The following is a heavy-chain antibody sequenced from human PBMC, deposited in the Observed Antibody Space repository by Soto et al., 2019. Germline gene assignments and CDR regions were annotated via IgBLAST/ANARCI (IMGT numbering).Heavy chain of an antibody. CDR3: AKDLTRQPAYWLDP. Sequence: GASVKVSCKASGFSFTGYYIHWLRQAPRQGLEWMGWINAHSGGTEYAQKFQGRVTLTRDTSISTAYMTLSSLRSDDTAIYYCAKDLTRQPAYWLDPWGQGTQVTVSS. V-gene: IGHV1-2*02. CDR2: INAHSGGT. CDR1: GFSFTGYY. D-gene: IGHD3-16*01. J-gene: IGHJ5*02.